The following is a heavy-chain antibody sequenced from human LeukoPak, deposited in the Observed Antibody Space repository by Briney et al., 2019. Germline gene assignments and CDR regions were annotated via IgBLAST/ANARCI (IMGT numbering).Heavy chain of an antibody. CDR1: GGSISSSNW. Sequence: SETLSLTCAVSGGSISSSNWWSWVRQPPGKGLEWIGEIYHSGSTNYNPSLKSRVTISVDKSKNQFSLKLSSVTAADTAVYYCARVNIPYYYGSGDYYSMDVWGQGTTVTVSS. J-gene: IGHJ6*02. V-gene: IGHV4-4*02. CDR3: ARVNIPYYYGSGDYYSMDV. CDR2: IYHSGST. D-gene: IGHD3-10*01.